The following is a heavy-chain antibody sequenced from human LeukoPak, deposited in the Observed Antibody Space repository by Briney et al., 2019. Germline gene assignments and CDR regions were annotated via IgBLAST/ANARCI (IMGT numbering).Heavy chain of an antibody. J-gene: IGHJ4*02. V-gene: IGHV3-53*01. CDR2: IYSDGTT. CDR1: GFTVSSNY. D-gene: IGHD6-13*01. CDR3: ARGIAAAGTGLFN. Sequence: PGRSLRLSCTVSGFTVSSNYMTWVRQAPGKGLEWVSVIYSDGTTYNADSVKGRFTISRDNSKNTLYLQINSLRVEDTAVYYCARGIAAAGTGLFNWGQGTLLTVSS.